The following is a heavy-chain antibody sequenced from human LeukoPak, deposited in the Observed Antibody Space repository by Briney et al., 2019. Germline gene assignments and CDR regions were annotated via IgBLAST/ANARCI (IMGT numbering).Heavy chain of an antibody. J-gene: IGHJ4*02. CDR3: AELTSMVEQY. Sequence: GGSLRLSCAASGLTLSSYWMHWVRQAPGKGLVWVSRINSDGSSTRYADSVKGRFTISRDNAKNTLYLQMDSLRAEDTAVYYCAELTSMVEQYWGQGTLVTVSS. V-gene: IGHV3-74*01. D-gene: IGHD3-10*01. CDR1: GLTLSSYW. CDR2: INSDGSST.